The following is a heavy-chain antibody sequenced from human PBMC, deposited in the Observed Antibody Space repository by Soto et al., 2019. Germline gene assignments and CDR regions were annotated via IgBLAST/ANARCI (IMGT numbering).Heavy chain of an antibody. Sequence: GGSLRLSCAASGFNFDDYAMNWVRQAPGKGLEWVSGISWNGAYIGYADSVKGRFTISRDNAKNSLTLQMNSLRPEDTALYYCTRDIFRTITTIAYWGQGTLVTVSS. V-gene: IGHV3-9*01. CDR3: TRDIFRTITTIAY. D-gene: IGHD1-1*01. CDR1: GFNFDDYA. J-gene: IGHJ4*02. CDR2: ISWNGAYI.